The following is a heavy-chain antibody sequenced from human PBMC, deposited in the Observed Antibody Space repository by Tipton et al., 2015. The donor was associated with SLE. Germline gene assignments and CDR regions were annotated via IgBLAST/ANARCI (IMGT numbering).Heavy chain of an antibody. CDR2: VYSSGST. CDR1: GGSISSHY. Sequence: TLSLTCTVSGGSISSHYWSWIRQPPGKGLEWIGYVYSSGSTYYNPSLKSRVTISVDTSKNQFSLNLSSVTAADTAVYYCARGISPRVFDIWGQGTMVTVAS. J-gene: IGHJ3*02. CDR3: ARGISPRVFDI. V-gene: IGHV4-59*08.